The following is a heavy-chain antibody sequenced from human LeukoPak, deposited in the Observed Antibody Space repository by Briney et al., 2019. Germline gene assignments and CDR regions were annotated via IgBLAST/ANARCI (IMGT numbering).Heavy chain of an antibody. J-gene: IGHJ4*02. Sequence: HPGGSLRLSCAASGFTFSRYGMHWVRQAPGKGLEWVAFIRYDGSDKSYADSVEGRFTISRDNSKNTLYLQMNSLRAEDTAMYYCAKIGAVAGHFDYWGQGTLVTVSS. D-gene: IGHD6-19*01. V-gene: IGHV3-30*02. CDR2: IRYDGSDK. CDR1: GFTFSRYG. CDR3: AKIGAVAGHFDY.